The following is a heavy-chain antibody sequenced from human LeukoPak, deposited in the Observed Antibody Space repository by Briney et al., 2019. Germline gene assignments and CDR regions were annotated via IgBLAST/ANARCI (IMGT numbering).Heavy chain of an antibody. CDR3: ARWDGYDDYLDS. J-gene: IGHJ4*02. V-gene: IGHV4-59*11. D-gene: IGHD5-12*01. CDR2: VYYSGST. Sequence: SETLSLTCTVSGGSISSHYWSWIRQPPGKGLEWIGSVYYSGSTNYNPSLKSRVTISVDRSKNQFSLKLNFVTAADTAVYYCARWDGYDDYLDSWGQGILVTVSS. CDR1: GGSISSHY.